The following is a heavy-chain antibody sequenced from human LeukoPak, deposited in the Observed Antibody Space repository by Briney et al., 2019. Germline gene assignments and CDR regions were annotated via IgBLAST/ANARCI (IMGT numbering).Heavy chain of an antibody. J-gene: IGHJ6*02. D-gene: IGHD3-10*01. Sequence: GGSLRLSCAASGFTFSSYWMSWVRQAPGKGLEWVANIKQDGSEKYYVDSVKGRFTISRDNAKNSLYLQMNSLRAEDTAVYYCARDKVRGALLGYYGMDVWGQGTTVTVS. CDR1: GFTFSSYW. V-gene: IGHV3-7*01. CDR3: ARDKVRGALLGYYGMDV. CDR2: IKQDGSEK.